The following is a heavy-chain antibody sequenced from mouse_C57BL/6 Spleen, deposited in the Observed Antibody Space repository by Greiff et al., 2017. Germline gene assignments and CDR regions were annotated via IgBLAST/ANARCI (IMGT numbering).Heavy chain of an antibody. V-gene: IGHV1-55*01. Sequence: QVHVKQPGAELVKPGASVKMSCKASGYTFTSYWITWVKQRPGQGLEWIGDIYPGSGSTNYNEKFKSKATLTVDTSSSTAYMQLSSLTSEDSAVYYCANFYYGYDEGYWGQGTTLTVSS. D-gene: IGHD2-2*01. CDR3: ANFYYGYDEGY. J-gene: IGHJ2*01. CDR1: GYTFTSYW. CDR2: IYPGSGST.